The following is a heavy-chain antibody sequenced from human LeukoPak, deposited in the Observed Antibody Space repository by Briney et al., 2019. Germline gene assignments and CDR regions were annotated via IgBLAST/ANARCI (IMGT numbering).Heavy chain of an antibody. V-gene: IGHV1-69*01. J-gene: IGHJ4*02. D-gene: IGHD6-13*01. CDR3: ARGRAAAVFDY. CDR2: MITIFGTA. CDR1: GCTFSSYA. Sequence: SVKVSCKASGCTFSSYAISWVRQAPGQGLEWMGGMITIFGTANYAQKFQGRVTITADESTSTAYMELSSLRSEDTAVYYCARGRAAAVFDYWGQGTLVTVSS.